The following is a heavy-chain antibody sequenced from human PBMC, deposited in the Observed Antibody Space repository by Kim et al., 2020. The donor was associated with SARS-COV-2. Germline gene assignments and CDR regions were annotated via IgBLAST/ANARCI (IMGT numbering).Heavy chain of an antibody. CDR1: GGTFSSYA. CDR3: ARVPRFRQGDYFDY. Sequence: SVKVSCKASGGTFSSYAISWVRQAPGQGLEWMGGIIPIFGTANYAQKFQGRVTITADESTSTAYMELSSLRSEDTAVYYCARVPRFRQGDYFDYWGQGTLVTVSS. CDR2: IIPIFGTA. V-gene: IGHV1-69*13. J-gene: IGHJ4*02. D-gene: IGHD3-16*01.